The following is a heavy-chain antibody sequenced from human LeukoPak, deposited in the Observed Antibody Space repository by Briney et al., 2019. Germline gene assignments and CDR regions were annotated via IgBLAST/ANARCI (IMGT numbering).Heavy chain of an antibody. D-gene: IGHD5/OR15-5a*01. V-gene: IGHV4-59*01. Sequence: SETLSLTCTVSGGSISSYYWSWIRQPPGKGLEWIGYFYYTGSTNYNPSLKSRVTISVDTSKNQFSLRLSSVTAADTAVYYCASGQFLVSNDYWGQGILVTVSS. CDR3: ASGQFLVSNDY. CDR2: FYYTGST. J-gene: IGHJ4*02. CDR1: GGSISSYY.